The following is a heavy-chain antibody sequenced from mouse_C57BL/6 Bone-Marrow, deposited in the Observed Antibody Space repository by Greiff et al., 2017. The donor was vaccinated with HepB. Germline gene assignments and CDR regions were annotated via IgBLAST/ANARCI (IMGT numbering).Heavy chain of an antibody. Sequence: QVQLKESGPELVKPGASVKISCKASGYSFTSYYIHWVKQRPGQGLEWIGWIYPGSGNTKYNEKFKGKATLTADTSSSTAYMQLSSLTSEDSAVYYCARFGFNYYAMDYWGQGTSVTVSS. CDR2: IYPGSGNT. CDR3: ARFGFNYYAMDY. J-gene: IGHJ4*01. CDR1: GYSFTSYY. D-gene: IGHD2-2*01. V-gene: IGHV1-66*01.